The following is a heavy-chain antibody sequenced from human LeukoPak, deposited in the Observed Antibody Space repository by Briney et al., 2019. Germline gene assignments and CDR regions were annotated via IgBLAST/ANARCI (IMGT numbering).Heavy chain of an antibody. CDR3: ARGNYYYDSSGHQNYFDY. J-gene: IGHJ4*02. V-gene: IGHV4-34*01. D-gene: IGHD3-22*01. Sequence: KTSETLSLTCAVYGGSFSGYYWSWIRQPPGKGLEWIGKINHYGSTNYNPSLKSRVTISVDTSKNQFSLKLGSVTAADTAVYYCARGNYYYDSSGHQNYFDYWGQGTLVTVSS. CDR2: INHYGST. CDR1: GGSFSGYY.